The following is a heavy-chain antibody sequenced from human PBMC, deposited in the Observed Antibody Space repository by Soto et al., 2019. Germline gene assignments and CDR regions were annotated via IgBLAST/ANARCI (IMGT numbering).Heavy chain of an antibody. CDR2: ISDDGSNE. CDR1: GSTFSNYG. J-gene: IGHJ5*02. Sequence: PGGSLRLSCAASGSTFSNYGMHWVRQAPGQGLEWIAVISDDGSNEHYADSVKGRFTISRDNSKNTLHLQMNSLRAEDTAVYYCARGLTVVINNDWFDPWGQGTLVTVAS. V-gene: IGHV3-30*03. CDR3: ARGLTVVINNDWFDP. D-gene: IGHD3-22*01.